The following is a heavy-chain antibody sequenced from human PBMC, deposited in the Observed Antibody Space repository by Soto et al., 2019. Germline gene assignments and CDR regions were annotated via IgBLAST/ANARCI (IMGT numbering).Heavy chain of an antibody. J-gene: IGHJ4*02. D-gene: IGHD2-21*02. CDR1: GFTFSNAW. CDR3: TSLVVVTAADDY. Sequence: GGSLRLSCAASGFTFSNAWMNWVRQAPGKGLEWVGRIKSKTDGGTTDYAAPVKGRFTISRDDSKNTLYLQMNSLKTEDTAVYYCTSLVVVTAADDYWGQGTLVTVSS. CDR2: IKSKTDGGTT. V-gene: IGHV3-15*07.